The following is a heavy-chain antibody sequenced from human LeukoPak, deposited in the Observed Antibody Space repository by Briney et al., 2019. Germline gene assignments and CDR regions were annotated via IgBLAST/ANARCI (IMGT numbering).Heavy chain of an antibody. D-gene: IGHD6-19*01. CDR2: IYYSGST. CDR3: ARPLGRGWLVPFDY. CDR1: GGSISSYY. Sequence: ETLSLTCTVSGGSISSYYWSWIRQPPGKGLEWIGYIYYSGSTNYNPSLKSRVTISVDTSKNQFSLKLSSVTAADTAVYYCARPLGRGWLVPFDYWGQGTLVTVSS. V-gene: IGHV4-59*08. J-gene: IGHJ4*02.